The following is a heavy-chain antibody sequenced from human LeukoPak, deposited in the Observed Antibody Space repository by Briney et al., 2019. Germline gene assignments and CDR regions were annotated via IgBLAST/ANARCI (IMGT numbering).Heavy chain of an antibody. J-gene: IGHJ3*02. D-gene: IGHD1-26*01. CDR2: IYYSGST. V-gene: IGHV4-39*01. Sequence: PSETLPLTCTVSGGSISGSTYYWGWIRQPPGKGLEWIGSIYYSGSTYYNPSLKSRVTISVDTSKNQFSLKLNSVTAADTAVYYCATPYSGGYHGLDIWGQGTMVTVSS. CDR3: ATPYSGGYHGLDI. CDR1: GGSISGSTYY.